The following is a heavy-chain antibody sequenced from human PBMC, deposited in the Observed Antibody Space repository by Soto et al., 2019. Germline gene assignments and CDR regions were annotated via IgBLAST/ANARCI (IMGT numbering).Heavy chain of an antibody. CDR1: GYSFATSG. V-gene: IGHV1-18*01. D-gene: IGHD3-22*01. Sequence: QVKLVQSGTEVKKPGASMKVSCKASGYSFATSGISWVRQAPGQGLEWMGWNSAYNGNTNYEQKLQDRVTMTTDTSTSTAYLELRSLRSDDTAVYYCARAGHYYDSSGYATWGQGTLVTVS. CDR3: ARAGHYYDSSGYAT. J-gene: IGHJ5*02. CDR2: NSAYNGNT.